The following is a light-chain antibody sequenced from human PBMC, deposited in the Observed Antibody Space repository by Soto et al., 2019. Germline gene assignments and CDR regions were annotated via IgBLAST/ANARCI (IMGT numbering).Light chain of an antibody. J-gene: IGKJ2*01. CDR3: QQYNKWPPT. CDR1: QSISSS. CDR2: GAS. V-gene: IGKV3-15*01. Sequence: EIVMTQSPATLSVSPGERATPSCRASQSISSSLAWYQQKKPGQAPRLLIYGASTRATGIPGRFSGSGSGTELTLTISSLQSEDFAVYYCQQYNKWPPTFGQGTKLEIK.